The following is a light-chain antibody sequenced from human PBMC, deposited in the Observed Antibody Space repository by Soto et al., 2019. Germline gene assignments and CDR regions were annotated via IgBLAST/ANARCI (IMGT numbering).Light chain of an antibody. CDR1: QSISSY. CDR2: AAS. J-gene: IGKJ1*01. V-gene: IGKV1-39*01. CDR3: QHYNSYSEA. Sequence: DIQMTQSPSSLSASVGDRVTITCRASQSISSYLNWYQQKPGKAPKLLIYAASSLQSEVPSRFSGSGSGTDFTLTISSLQPEDFATYYCQHYNSYSEAFGQGTKVE.